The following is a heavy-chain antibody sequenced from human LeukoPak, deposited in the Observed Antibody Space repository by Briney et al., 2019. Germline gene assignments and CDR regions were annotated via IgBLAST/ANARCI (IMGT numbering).Heavy chain of an antibody. CDR1: GFTFSSYT. Sequence: PGGSLRLSCSASGFTFSSYTINWVRQAPRKGLEWVSHISSSISTTYYADSVKGRFTISRDNTKNNLYLQMNSLTAADPPIFYYEKDQIPKNIASAAAHWGQGTLVTVSS. D-gene: IGHD6-13*01. V-gene: IGHV3-48*01. CDR3: EKDQIPKNIASAAAH. J-gene: IGHJ4*02. CDR2: ISSSISTT.